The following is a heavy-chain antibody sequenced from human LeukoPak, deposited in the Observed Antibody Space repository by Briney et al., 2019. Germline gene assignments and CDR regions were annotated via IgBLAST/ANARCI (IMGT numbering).Heavy chain of an antibody. J-gene: IGHJ4*02. CDR2: IWNDGSDK. CDR3: AKDYATTVTTGRGGYFDH. D-gene: IGHD4-17*01. V-gene: IGHV3-33*06. CDR1: GFAVSSYG. Sequence: PGRSLRLSCAASGFAVSSYGMHWARQAPGKELEWVAVIWNDGSDKYYADSVKGRFTIATDNSTNTMYLQMNSLRAEDTAVYYCAKDYATTVTTGRGGYFDHWGQGTLVTVSS.